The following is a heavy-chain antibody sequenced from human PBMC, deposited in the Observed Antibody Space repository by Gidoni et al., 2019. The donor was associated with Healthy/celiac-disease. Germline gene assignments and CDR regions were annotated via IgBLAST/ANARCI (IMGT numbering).Heavy chain of an antibody. CDR2: IYYSGST. Sequence: QLQLQESGPGLVKPSETLSLTCTVPGGSLSSSSYYWGWIRQPPGKGLEWIGSIYYSGSTYYNPSLKSRVTISVDTSKNQFSLKLSSVTAADTAVYYCAREKEVGATLVGAFDIWGQGTMVTVSS. J-gene: IGHJ3*02. V-gene: IGHV4-39*02. CDR1: GGSLSSSSYY. CDR3: AREKEVGATLVGAFDI. D-gene: IGHD1-26*01.